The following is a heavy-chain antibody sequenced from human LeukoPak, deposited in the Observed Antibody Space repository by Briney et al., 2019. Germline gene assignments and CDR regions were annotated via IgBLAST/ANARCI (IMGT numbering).Heavy chain of an antibody. CDR3: AGRRAEGGSDGRYNWFDP. J-gene: IGHJ5*02. CDR1: GGSISTYY. D-gene: IGHD6-25*01. Sequence: SETLSLTCTVSGGSISTYYWGWIRQPPGKGLEWIGYIHYSGGTRYNPSLNSRATISIDTSKNQFSLQLSSVSAADTALYYGAGRRAEGGSDGRYNWFDPWGQGTLVTVSS. CDR2: IHYSGGT. V-gene: IGHV4-59*08.